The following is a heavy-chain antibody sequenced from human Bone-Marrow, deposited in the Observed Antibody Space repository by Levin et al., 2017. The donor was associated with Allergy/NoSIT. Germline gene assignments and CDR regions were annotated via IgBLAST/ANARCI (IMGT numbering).Heavy chain of an antibody. V-gene: IGHV3-30*04. CDR3: TRGSGSYPWAVFDH. Sequence: GGSLRLSCAASEFTFSRYPMHWVRQAPGKGLEWVAVMSHDGNFKSYADSVRGRFTISRDNSENTLYLQMNSLRLEDTGLYYCTRGSGSYPWAVFDHWGLGPLVTVSS. J-gene: IGHJ4*02. CDR2: MSHDGNFK. D-gene: IGHD3-16*01. CDR1: EFTFSRYP.